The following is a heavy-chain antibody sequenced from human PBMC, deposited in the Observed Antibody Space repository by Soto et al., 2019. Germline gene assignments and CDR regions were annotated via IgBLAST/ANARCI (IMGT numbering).Heavy chain of an antibody. Sequence: SETLSLTCTVSGGSISPYYWSWIRQPPGKGLEWIGYIYFAGTTKYNPSLKSRVTISVDSSKNQFSLNLTSVTAADTAVYYCARGNDYGDYYFDYWGQGTLVTVSS. CDR3: ARGNDYGDYYFDY. CDR2: IYFAGTT. D-gene: IGHD4-17*01. CDR1: GGSISPYY. V-gene: IGHV4-59*08. J-gene: IGHJ4*02.